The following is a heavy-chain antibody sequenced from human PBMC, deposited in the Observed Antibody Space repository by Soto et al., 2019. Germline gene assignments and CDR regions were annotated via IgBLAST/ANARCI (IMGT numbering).Heavy chain of an antibody. J-gene: IGHJ5*02. Sequence: SETLSLTCTVSGGSISSYYWSWIRQPPGKGLEWIGYIYYSGSTNYNPSLKSRVTISVDTSKNQFSLKLSSVTAADTAVYYCARMRSGWYWFVHWGQGTLVAVFS. D-gene: IGHD6-19*01. CDR3: ARMRSGWYWFVH. CDR1: GGSISSYY. CDR2: IYYSGST. V-gene: IGHV4-59*01.